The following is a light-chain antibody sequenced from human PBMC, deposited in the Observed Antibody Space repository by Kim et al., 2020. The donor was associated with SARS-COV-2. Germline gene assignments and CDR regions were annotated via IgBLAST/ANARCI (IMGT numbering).Light chain of an antibody. CDR2: QDD. CDR1: NLDDKF. CDR3: QAWDSSAVI. V-gene: IGLV3-1*01. Sequence: VTPGQTISVPRFGDNLDDKFVSWYQQRPGQSPVLIIYQDDKRPSGIPERFSGSNSGNTATLTISGTQALDEGDYYCQAWDSSAVIFGGGTQLTVL. J-gene: IGLJ2*01.